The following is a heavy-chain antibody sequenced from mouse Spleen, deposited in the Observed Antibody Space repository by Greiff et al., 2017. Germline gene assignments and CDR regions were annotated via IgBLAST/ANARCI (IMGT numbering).Heavy chain of an antibody. V-gene: IGHV1-72*01. J-gene: IGHJ3*01. Sequence: VQLQQPGAELVRPGSSVKLSCKASGYTFTSYWMDWVKQRPGQGLEWIGRIDPNSGGTKYNEKFKSKATLTVDKPSSTAYMQLSSLTSEDSAVYYCARSRIDSSGYEAYWGQGTLVTVSA. CDR3: ARSRIDSSGYEAY. CDR2: IDPNSGGT. CDR1: GYTFTSYW. D-gene: IGHD3-2*01.